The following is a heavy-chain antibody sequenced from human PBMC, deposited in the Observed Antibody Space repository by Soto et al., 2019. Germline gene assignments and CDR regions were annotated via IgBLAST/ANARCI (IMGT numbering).Heavy chain of an antibody. D-gene: IGHD4-17*01. CDR2: IYYSGST. V-gene: IGHV4-31*03. CDR1: GGSISSGGYY. J-gene: IGHJ3*02. CDR3: ARGRDYGDPADAFDI. Sequence: QVQLQESGPGLVKPSQTLSLTCTVSGGSISSGGYYWSWIRQHPGKGLEWIGYIYYSGSTYYNPSLKSRVTISVDPSKNQFSLKLSSVTAADTAVYYCARGRDYGDPADAFDIWGQGTMVTVSS.